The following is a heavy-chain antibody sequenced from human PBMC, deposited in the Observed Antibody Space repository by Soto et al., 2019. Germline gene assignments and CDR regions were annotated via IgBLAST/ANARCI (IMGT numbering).Heavy chain of an antibody. J-gene: IGHJ4*02. Sequence: GASVKVSCKASGYTFTSYGISWVRQAPGQGLEWMGWISAYNGNTNYAQKLQGRVTMTTDTSTSTAYMELRSLRSDDTAVYYCARDTGPRTYYYDSSGYTAGYFDYWGQGTLVTVSS. D-gene: IGHD3-22*01. CDR1: GYTFTSYG. V-gene: IGHV1-18*01. CDR2: ISAYNGNT. CDR3: ARDTGPRTYYYDSSGYTAGYFDY.